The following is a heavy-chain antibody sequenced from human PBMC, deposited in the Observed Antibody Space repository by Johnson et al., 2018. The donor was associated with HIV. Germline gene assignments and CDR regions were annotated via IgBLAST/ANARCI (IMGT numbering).Heavy chain of an antibody. CDR1: GFTVSSNY. Sequence: VQLVESGGGLVQPGGSLRLSCAASGFTVSSNYMSWVRQAPGKGLEWVSVIYSGGSTYYADSVKGRFTISRDNSKNTLYLQMNSLRVEDTAVYYCASDPGGSRGAFDIWGQGTMVTVAS. CDR3: ASDPGGSRGAFDI. V-gene: IGHV3-66*01. J-gene: IGHJ3*02. CDR2: IYSGGST. D-gene: IGHD1-26*01.